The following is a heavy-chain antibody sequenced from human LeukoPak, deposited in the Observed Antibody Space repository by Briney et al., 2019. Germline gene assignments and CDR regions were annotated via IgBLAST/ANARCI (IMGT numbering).Heavy chain of an antibody. D-gene: IGHD3-10*01. CDR2: IRYDGSNK. J-gene: IGHJ5*02. V-gene: IGHV3-30*02. Sequence: GGSLRLSCAASGFTFSSYGMHWVRQAPGKGLEWVAFIRYDGSNKYYADSVKGRFTISRDNSKNTLYLQMNSLRAEDTAVYYCAKDKRGSGSLYWFDPWGQGTLVAVSS. CDR1: GFTFSSYG. CDR3: AKDKRGSGSLYWFDP.